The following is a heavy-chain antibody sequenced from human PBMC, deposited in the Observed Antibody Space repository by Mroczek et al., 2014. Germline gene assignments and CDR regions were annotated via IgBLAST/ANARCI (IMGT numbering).Heavy chain of an antibody. J-gene: IGHJ4*02. CDR1: GYTFTGYY. CDR3: ARARYYYDSSGYLDY. D-gene: IGHD3-22*01. CDR2: INPNSGGT. V-gene: IGHV1-2*02. Sequence: SGAEVKKPGASVKVSCKASGYTFTGYYMHWVRQAPGQGLEWMGWINPNSGGTNYAQKFQGRVTMTRDTSISTAYMELSRLRSDDTAVYYCARARYYYDSSGYLDYWGQGTLVTVSS.